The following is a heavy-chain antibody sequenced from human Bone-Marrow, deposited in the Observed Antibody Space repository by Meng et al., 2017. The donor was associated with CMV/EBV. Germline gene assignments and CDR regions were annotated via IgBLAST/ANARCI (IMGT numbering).Heavy chain of an antibody. J-gene: IGHJ4*02. CDR3: AKDTPIHDSSGSTPYFDY. CDR1: GFTFSSYA. Sequence: GESLKISCAASGFTFSSYAMSWVRQAPGKGLEWVSVIYSGGSSTYYADSVKGRFTISRDNSKNTLYLQMNSLRAEDTAVYYCAKDTPIHDSSGSTPYFDYWGQGTLVPVSS. D-gene: IGHD3-22*01. V-gene: IGHV3-23*03. CDR2: IYSGGSST.